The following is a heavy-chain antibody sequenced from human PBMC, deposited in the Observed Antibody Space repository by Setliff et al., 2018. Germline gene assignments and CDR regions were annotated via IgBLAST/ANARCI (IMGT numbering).Heavy chain of an antibody. CDR3: ARTCSGSGCYAGLES. D-gene: IGHD2-15*01. CDR1: GFTFSSYW. CDR2: INHDGSEK. Sequence: PGGSLRLSCAASGFTFSSYWMAWVRQAPGKGLEWVANINHDGSEKYSVDSVKGRFTISRDTAKNSLSLQMNSLRAEDTAVYYCARTCSGSGCYAGLESWGQGTPVTVSS. V-gene: IGHV3-7*01. J-gene: IGHJ4*02.